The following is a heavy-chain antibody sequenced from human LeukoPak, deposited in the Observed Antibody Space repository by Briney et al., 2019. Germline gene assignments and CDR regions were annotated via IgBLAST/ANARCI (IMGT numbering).Heavy chain of an antibody. CDR2: IIPIFGTA. V-gene: IGHV1-69*05. Sequence: SVTVSCKASGGTFSSYAISWVRQAPGQGLEWMGGIIPIFGTANYAQKFQGRVTITTDESTSTAYMELSSLRSEDTAVYYCARSRGTLWFDYGMDVWGQGTTVTVSS. CDR1: GGTFSSYA. D-gene: IGHD3-10*01. J-gene: IGHJ6*02. CDR3: ARSRGTLWFDYGMDV.